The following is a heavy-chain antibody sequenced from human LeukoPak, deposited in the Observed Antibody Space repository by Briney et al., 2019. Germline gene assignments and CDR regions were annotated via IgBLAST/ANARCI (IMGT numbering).Heavy chain of an antibody. J-gene: IGHJ3*02. D-gene: IGHD3-10*02. CDR3: ARVVLRVHRMLNAAFDI. V-gene: IGHV3-21*01. CDR2: ISSSSSYI. CDR1: GCTFSSYS. Sequence: PGESLRLSCAASGCTFSSYSMNWVRQAPGEGLEWVASISSSSSYIYYADSVQGRITISRDNAKNQLSLKMNSLRAADTAVYYCARVVLRVHRMLNAAFDIWGQGTMVTVSS.